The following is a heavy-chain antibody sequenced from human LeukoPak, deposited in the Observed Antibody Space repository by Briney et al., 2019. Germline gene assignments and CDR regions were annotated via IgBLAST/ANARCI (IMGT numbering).Heavy chain of an antibody. Sequence: SGGSLRLSCAASGFTFSDYYMSWIRQAPGKGLEWVSYISSSGSTIYYADSVKGRFTISRDNAKNSLYLQMNSLRAEDTAVYYCAATYRGSSSWYPFWGQGTLVTVSS. CDR2: ISSSGSTI. V-gene: IGHV3-11*01. CDR1: GFTFSDYY. J-gene: IGHJ4*02. CDR3: AATYRGSSSWYPF. D-gene: IGHD6-13*01.